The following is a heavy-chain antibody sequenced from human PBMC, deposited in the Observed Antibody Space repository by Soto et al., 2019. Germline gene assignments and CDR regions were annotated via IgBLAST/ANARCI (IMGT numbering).Heavy chain of an antibody. D-gene: IGHD3-22*01. Sequence: QVHLQESGPGLVKPSGTLSLTCVVSGGSISGRNWWSWVRQAPGKGLEWIGEVFHSGDTSYSPSLRSRVTISVGKSKNQFSLHLNSVTAADTAVYYCTRLIYDSRLSYFYFVLWGQGALVTVSS. CDR1: GGSISGRNW. CDR3: TRLIYDSRLSYFYFVL. CDR2: VFHSGDT. J-gene: IGHJ4*02. V-gene: IGHV4-4*02.